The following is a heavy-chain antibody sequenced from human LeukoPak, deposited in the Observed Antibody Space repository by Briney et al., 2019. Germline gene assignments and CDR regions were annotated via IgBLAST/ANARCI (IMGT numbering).Heavy chain of an antibody. J-gene: IGHJ3*02. CDR2: ISYDGSNK. D-gene: IGHD1-26*01. CDR3: ARGSYFRRAFDI. Sequence: PGGSLRLSCAASGFTFSSYAMHWVRQAPGKGLEWVAVISYDGSNKYYAYAVKGRFTISRDNSKNTLYLQMNSLRAGDTAVYYCARGSYFRRAFDIWGQGTMVTVSS. CDR1: GFTFSSYA. V-gene: IGHV3-30*04.